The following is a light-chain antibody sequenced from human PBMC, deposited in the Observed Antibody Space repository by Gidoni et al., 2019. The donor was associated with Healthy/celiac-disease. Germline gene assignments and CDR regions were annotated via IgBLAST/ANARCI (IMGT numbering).Light chain of an antibody. CDR1: QSVSSSY. CDR3: QQYGSSGLGKS. Sequence: EIVLTQSPGTLSLSPGERATLSCRASQSVSSSYLAWYQQKPGQAPRLLIYGASSRATGIPDRFSGSGSGTDFTLTISRLEPEDFAVYYCQQYGSSGLGKSFXQXTKLEIK. J-gene: IGKJ2*03. CDR2: GAS. V-gene: IGKV3-20*01.